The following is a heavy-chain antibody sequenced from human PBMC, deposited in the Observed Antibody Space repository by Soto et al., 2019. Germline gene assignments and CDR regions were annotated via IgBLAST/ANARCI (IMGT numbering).Heavy chain of an antibody. CDR3: ARRGLDYWSGYYYYGMDV. CDR2: IWYDGSNK. D-gene: IGHD3-3*01. J-gene: IGHJ6*02. CDR1: GFTFSSYG. Sequence: QVQLVESGGGVVQPGRSLRLSCAASGFTFSSYGMHWVRQAPGRGLEWVAVIWYDGSNKYYADSVKGRFTISRDNSKNTLYLQMNSPRAEATAVYYCARRGLDYWSGYYYYGMDVWGQGTMVTVSS. V-gene: IGHV3-33*01.